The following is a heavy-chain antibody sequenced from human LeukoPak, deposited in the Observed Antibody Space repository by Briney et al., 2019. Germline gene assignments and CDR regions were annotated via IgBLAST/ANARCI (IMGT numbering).Heavy chain of an antibody. D-gene: IGHD6-13*01. V-gene: IGHV1-2*02. CDR2: INPNSGGT. CDR1: GYTFTGYY. CDR3: ARPIAAAGISWFDP. J-gene: IGHJ5*02. Sequence: ASVKVSCKASGYTFTGYYMHWVRQAPGQGREWMGWINPNSGGTNYAQKFQGRATMTRDTSISTAYMELSRLRSDDTAVYYCARPIAAAGISWFDPWGQGTLVTVSS.